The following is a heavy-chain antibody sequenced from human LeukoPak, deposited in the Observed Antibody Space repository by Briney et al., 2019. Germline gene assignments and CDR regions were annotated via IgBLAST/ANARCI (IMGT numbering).Heavy chain of an antibody. V-gene: IGHV1-8*01. CDR1: GYTFTTYD. Sequence: ASGKVSCKASGYTFTTYDINWVRQATGQGLEWMGWMNPNSGNTGYAQKFQGRVTMTRNTSISTAFMELSGLRSEDTAVYFCARRNTAMVAGLDYWGQGSLVTVSS. CDR3: ARRNTAMVAGLDY. J-gene: IGHJ4*02. D-gene: IGHD5-18*01. CDR2: MNPNSGNT.